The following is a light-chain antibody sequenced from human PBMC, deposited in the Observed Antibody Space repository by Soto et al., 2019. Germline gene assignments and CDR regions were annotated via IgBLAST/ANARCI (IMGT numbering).Light chain of an antibody. J-gene: IGKJ1*01. CDR3: QQYGTSPPT. V-gene: IGKV3-20*01. CDR1: QGVSSSY. CDR2: GAA. Sequence: EIVLTQSPGTLSLSPGERATLSCRASQGVSSSYLAWYQQEPGQAPRLLIYGAASRASGIPDRFSGSGSAKDFTLTISRLEPEDFAVYFCQQYGTSPPTFGQGTKVEIK.